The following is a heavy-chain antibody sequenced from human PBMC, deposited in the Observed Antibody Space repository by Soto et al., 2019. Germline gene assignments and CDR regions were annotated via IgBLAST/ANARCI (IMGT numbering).Heavy chain of an antibody. V-gene: IGHV1-18*01. J-gene: IGHJ4*02. CDR2: ISVHNGNT. CDR3: ASGWFGEFVYYFDY. CDR1: GYTFTSYG. D-gene: IGHD3-10*01. Sequence: GASVKVSCKASGYTFTSYGISWVRQAPGQGLEWMGWISVHNGNTNYAQKLQGRVTMTTDTSTSTVYMELGGLKSYDTAVYFCASGWFGEFVYYFDYWGQGTLVTVSS.